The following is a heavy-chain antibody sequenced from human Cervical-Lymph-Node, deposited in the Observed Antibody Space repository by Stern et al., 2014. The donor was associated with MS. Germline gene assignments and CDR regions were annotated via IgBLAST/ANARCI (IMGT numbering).Heavy chain of an antibody. Sequence: QVQLMQSGPGLVKPSETLSLTCTVSGVPISDNSWSWIRQPPGKGLECIGYISYSGNTAYSPSLKSRVTISLDTSSNQFSMNLYSVTAADTAVYYCARDRYWGSYRYLGNWFDPWGQGTLVTVSS. V-gene: IGHV4-59*01. CDR2: ISYSGNT. J-gene: IGHJ5*02. CDR1: GVPISDNS. CDR3: ARDRYWGSYRYLGNWFDP. D-gene: IGHD3-16*02.